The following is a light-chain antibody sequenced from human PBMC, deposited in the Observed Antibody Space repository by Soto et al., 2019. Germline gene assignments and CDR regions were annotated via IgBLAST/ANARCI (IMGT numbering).Light chain of an antibody. CDR3: QQYNGPPTT. V-gene: IGKV3-20*01. J-gene: IGKJ5*01. CDR2: GAS. Sequence: EIILTQSPDTLSLSPGERATLSCRASQTVSSNYLAWCQQRPGQAPRLLIYGASTRAAGIPDRFSGSGSGTDFTLTITRQEPEDSAVYFCQQYNGPPTTIGQGTRMEIK. CDR1: QTVSSNY.